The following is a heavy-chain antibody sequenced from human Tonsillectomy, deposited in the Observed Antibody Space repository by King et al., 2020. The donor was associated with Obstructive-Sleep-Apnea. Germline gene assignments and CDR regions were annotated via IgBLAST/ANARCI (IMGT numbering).Heavy chain of an antibody. CDR2: ISGGSSYI. Sequence: VQLVESGGGLVKPGGSLRLSCAASGLTFSSYSMNWVRQAPGKGLEWVSSISGGSSYINYADSVKGRFTISRDNAKNSLFLQMNSLRVEDTAVYYCARFPAEDYGDYAYYYGMDVWGQGTTVTVSS. V-gene: IGHV3-21*01. D-gene: IGHD4-17*01. CDR3: ARFPAEDYGDYAYYYGMDV. CDR1: GLTFSSYS. J-gene: IGHJ6*02.